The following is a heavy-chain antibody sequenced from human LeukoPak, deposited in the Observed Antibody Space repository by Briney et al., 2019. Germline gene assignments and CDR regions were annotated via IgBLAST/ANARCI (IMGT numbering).Heavy chain of an antibody. CDR3: ARDRGLDGHGGFDY. J-gene: IGHJ4*02. V-gene: IGHV4-59*01. CDR1: GGSISSYY. D-gene: IGHD3-10*01. Sequence: PSETLSLTCTVSGGSISSYYWSWIRQPPGKGLEWIGYIYYSGSTNYNPSLKSRVTISVDTSKNQFSLKLSSVTAADTAVYYCARDRGLDGHGGFDYWGQGTLVTVSS. CDR2: IYYSGST.